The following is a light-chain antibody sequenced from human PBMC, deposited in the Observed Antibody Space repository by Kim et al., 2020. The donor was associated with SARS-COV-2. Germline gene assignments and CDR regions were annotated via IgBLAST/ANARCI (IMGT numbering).Light chain of an antibody. V-gene: IGLV3-19*01. J-gene: IGLJ2*01. CDR2: ERK. Sequence: TCRGESIRSKFANWWQQSPRQSPVLVVYERKSQPSGIPERFSGARTGDTASLTITGAKAEDEADYYCSTRGSSGYHVLFGGGTQLTVL. CDR1: SIRSKF. CDR3: STRGSSGYHVL.